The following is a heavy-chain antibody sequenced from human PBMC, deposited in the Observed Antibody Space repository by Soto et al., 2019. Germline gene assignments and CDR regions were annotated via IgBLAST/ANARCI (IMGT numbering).Heavy chain of an antibody. CDR1: GYTFTSYY. D-gene: IGHD3-22*01. J-gene: IGHJ4*02. CDR3: ARNYYDSSDRDYLDY. CDR2: INPITGGT. V-gene: IGHV1-2*02. Sequence: GASVKVSCKASGYTFTSYYIHWVRQAPGQGLEWMGWINPITGGTNYAPKFQGRVTMTRDTSITTAYMELSRLRSDDTAVYYCARNYYDSSDRDYLDYWGKGTPVTVSS.